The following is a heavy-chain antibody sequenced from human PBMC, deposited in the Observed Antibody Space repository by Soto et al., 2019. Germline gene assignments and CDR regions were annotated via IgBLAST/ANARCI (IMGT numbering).Heavy chain of an antibody. J-gene: IGHJ4*02. Sequence: GGSLRLSCAASGFTFSSYAMSWVRQAPGKGLEWVSAISGSGGSTYYADSVKGWFTISRDNSKNTLYLLMNSLRAEDTAVYYCAKDLNPNSNYGFDYWGQGTLVTVSS. CDR2: ISGSGGST. CDR1: GFTFSSYA. V-gene: IGHV3-23*01. CDR3: AKDLNPNSNYGFDY. D-gene: IGHD4-4*01.